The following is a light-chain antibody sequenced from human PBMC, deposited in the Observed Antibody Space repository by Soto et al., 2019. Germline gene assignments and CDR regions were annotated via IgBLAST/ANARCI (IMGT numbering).Light chain of an antibody. V-gene: IGKV3-20*01. CDR3: QQYDSTPPT. CDR1: QSVNSNY. J-gene: IGKJ1*01. CDR2: GAS. Sequence: EIVLTQSPGTLSLSPGERATLSCRASQSVNSNYLAWYQQKPGQGPRLLMYGASSRATGIPDRFSGSGSGTDFTLTISRLEPEDFAVHYCQQYDSTPPTFGQGTKVEVK.